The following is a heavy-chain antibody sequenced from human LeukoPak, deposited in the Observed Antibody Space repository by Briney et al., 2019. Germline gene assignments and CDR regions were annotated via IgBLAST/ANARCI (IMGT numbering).Heavy chain of an antibody. V-gene: IGHV4-39*01. CDR1: GGSISSSSYY. D-gene: IGHD5-18*01. CDR2: IYYSGST. Sequence: SETLSLTCTVSGGSISSSSYYWGWIRQPPGKGLEWIGSIYYSGSTYYNPSLKSRVTISVDTSKNQFSLKLSSVTAADTAVYYCARRSRWIQLWPLSFDLWGRGTLVTVSS. J-gene: IGHJ2*01. CDR3: ARRSRWIQLWPLSFDL.